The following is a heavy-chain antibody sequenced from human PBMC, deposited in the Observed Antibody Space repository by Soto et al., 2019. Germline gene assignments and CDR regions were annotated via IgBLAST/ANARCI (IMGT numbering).Heavy chain of an antibody. CDR2: IRDKANNYAT. J-gene: IGHJ3*02. V-gene: IGHV3-73*01. D-gene: IGHD3-16*01. CDR3: YNLDLNMIGDDAFHI. Sequence: PGGSLRLSCAAPGFTFSGSAMDWVRQAPGKGLEWIGRIRDKANNYATTYAASVKGRFSISRDDSKNTAYLQMSSLKTEDTAVYFCYNLDLNMIGDDAFHIWGQGTVVTVSS. CDR1: GFTFSGSA.